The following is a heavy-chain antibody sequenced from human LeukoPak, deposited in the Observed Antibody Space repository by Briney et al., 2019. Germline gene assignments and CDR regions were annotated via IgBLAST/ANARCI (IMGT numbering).Heavy chain of an antibody. J-gene: IGHJ4*02. CDR2: IYPGDSDT. CDR1: GCSFTSYW. CDR3: ARQGPGFWSGYYNPFDY. V-gene: IGHV5-51*01. Sequence: GESLKISCKGSGCSFTSYWIGWVRQMPGKGLEWMGIIYPGDSDTRYSPSFQGQVTISADKSISTAYLQWSSLKAPDTAMYYCARQGPGFWSGYYNPFDYWGQGTLVTVSS. D-gene: IGHD3-3*01.